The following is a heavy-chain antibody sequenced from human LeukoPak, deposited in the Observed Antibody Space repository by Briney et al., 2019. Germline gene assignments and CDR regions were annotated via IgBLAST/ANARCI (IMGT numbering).Heavy chain of an antibody. J-gene: IGHJ4*02. Sequence: PGGSLRLSCAASGFTFSNTWMSWVRQAPGKGLEWVGRIKSKTDGGTVDYGAPVKGRFTISRDDSENTLFLQMNSLKTEDTAMYYCTTDRFDWGQGALVTVSS. CDR3: TTDRFD. CDR2: IKSKTDGGTV. CDR1: GFTFSNTW. V-gene: IGHV3-15*01.